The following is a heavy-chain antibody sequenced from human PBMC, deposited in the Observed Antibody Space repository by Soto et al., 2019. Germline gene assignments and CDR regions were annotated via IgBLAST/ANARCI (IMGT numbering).Heavy chain of an antibody. CDR1: GFTFTSSA. CDR3: AASPYYYYGMDV. J-gene: IGHJ6*02. V-gene: IGHV1-58*01. Sequence: SVKVSCKASGFTFTSSAVQWVRQARGQRLEWIGWIVVGSGNTNYAQKFQERVTITRDTSTSTAYMELSSLRSEDTAVYYCAASPYYYYGMDVWGQGTTVTVSS. CDR2: IVVGSGNT.